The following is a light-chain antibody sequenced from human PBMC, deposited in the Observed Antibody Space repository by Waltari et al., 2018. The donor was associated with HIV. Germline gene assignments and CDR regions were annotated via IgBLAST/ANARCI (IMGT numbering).Light chain of an antibody. V-gene: IGLV2-23*02. J-gene: IGLJ3*02. CDR2: EVN. CDR3: CSYSGGSTYWV. CDR1: SSDVGNYNL. Sequence: PGQSITISCTGTSSDVGNYNLVSWYQQHPGHSPKLIIYEVNKRPSGVSNRFSASKSGNTASLTIFGLQPEDGADYYCCSYSGGSTYWVFGGGTKLTVL.